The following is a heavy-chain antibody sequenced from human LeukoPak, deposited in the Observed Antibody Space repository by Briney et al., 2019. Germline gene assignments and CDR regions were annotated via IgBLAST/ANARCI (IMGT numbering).Heavy chain of an antibody. CDR3: ARGYSSSWVDL. CDR2: IYYSGST. V-gene: IGHV4-39*01. Sequence: PSETLSLTCTVSGGSISSSSYYWGWIRQPPGKGLEWIGSIYYSGSTYYNPSLKSRVTISVDTSKNQFSLKLSSVTAADTAVYYCARGYSSSWVDLWGRGTLVTVSS. J-gene: IGHJ2*01. D-gene: IGHD6-13*01. CDR1: GGSISSSSYY.